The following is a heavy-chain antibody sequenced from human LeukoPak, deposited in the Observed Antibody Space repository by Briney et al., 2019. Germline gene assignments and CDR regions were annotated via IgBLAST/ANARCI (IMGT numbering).Heavy chain of an antibody. V-gene: IGHV3-30*04. J-gene: IGHJ3*02. D-gene: IGHD3-22*01. CDR2: ISFDGTDA. CDR1: GFTFSSYA. CDR3: AKARGLIGGAFDI. Sequence: GGSLRLSCAASGFTFSSYAIHWVRQAPGKGLEWVAVISFDGTDAFYADSVKGRFTISRDNSKNSLYLLMNSLTTEDTALYYCAKARGLIGGAFDIWGRGTMVTVSS.